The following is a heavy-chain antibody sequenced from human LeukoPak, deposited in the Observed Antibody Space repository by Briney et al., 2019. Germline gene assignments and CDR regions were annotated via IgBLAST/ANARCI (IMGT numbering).Heavy chain of an antibody. CDR2: ISGSGGST. J-gene: IGHJ4*02. D-gene: IGHD4-23*01. Sequence: GGSLRLSCTASGFTFSSYAMSWVRQAPGKGLEWVSGISGSGGSTYYADSVKGRFTISRDNSKNTLYLQMNSLRAEDTAVYYCAKRTTVGAIGYWGQGTLVTVSS. CDR3: AKRTTVGAIGY. CDR1: GFTFSSYA. V-gene: IGHV3-23*01.